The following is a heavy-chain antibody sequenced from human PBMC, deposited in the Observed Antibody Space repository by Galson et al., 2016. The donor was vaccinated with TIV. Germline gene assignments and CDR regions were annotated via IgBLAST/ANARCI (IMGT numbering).Heavy chain of an antibody. J-gene: IGHJ4*02. CDR1: GFRFFDFE. CDR2: ISAGATNT. V-gene: IGHV3-23*01. CDR3: AKDRGHYEALDS. D-gene: IGHD4-17*01. Sequence: SLRLSCAAAGFRFFDFEMSWVRQAPGKGLEWVSGISAGATNTYYADSVGGRFTISRNNSNNVLYWQMDRLQLEDTAVYFCAKDRGHYEALDSWGQGTLVTVSS.